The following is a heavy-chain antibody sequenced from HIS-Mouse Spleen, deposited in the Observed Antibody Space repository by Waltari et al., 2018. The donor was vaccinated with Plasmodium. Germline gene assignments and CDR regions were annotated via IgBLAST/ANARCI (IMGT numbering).Heavy chain of an antibody. Sequence: QVQLQESGPGLVKPSQTLSLTCTVSGGSISSGGYYWSWIRQHPGKGLEWIGYIYYSGSTYYNPSLKSRVTISVDTSKNQFARKLSSVTAADTAVYYCASLSVGGGAFDIWGQGTMVTVSS. CDR3: ASLSVGGGAFDI. J-gene: IGHJ3*02. CDR2: IYYSGST. CDR1: GGSISSGGYY. D-gene: IGHD1-26*01. V-gene: IGHV4-31*03.